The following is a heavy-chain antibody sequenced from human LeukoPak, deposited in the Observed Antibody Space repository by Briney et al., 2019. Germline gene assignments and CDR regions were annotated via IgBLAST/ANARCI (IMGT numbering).Heavy chain of an antibody. Sequence: SVKVSCKASGYTFTSYYMHWVRQAPGQGLEWMGGIIPIFGTANYAQKFQGRVTITADKSTSTAYMELSSLRSEDTAVYYCARDFSPYSGNYYFDYWGQGTLVTVSS. V-gene: IGHV1-69*06. CDR1: GYTFTSYY. D-gene: IGHD1-26*01. CDR2: IIPIFGTA. CDR3: ARDFSPYSGNYYFDY. J-gene: IGHJ4*02.